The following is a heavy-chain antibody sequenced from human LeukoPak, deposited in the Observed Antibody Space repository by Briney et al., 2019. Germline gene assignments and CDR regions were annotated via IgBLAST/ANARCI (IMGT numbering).Heavy chain of an antibody. CDR2: TYYSRST. CDR1: GGSISSSSYY. J-gene: IGHJ4*02. Sequence: SDTLSLTCTVSGGSISSSSYYWGWIRQPPGKGLEWMGSTYYSRSTYYNTPLKRRATISVDPSKNQFSLKLSSVTAADTAVYYCARRGYYDSSGYPFDYWGQGTLVTVSS. CDR3: ARRGYYDSSGYPFDY. D-gene: IGHD3-22*01. V-gene: IGHV4-39*01.